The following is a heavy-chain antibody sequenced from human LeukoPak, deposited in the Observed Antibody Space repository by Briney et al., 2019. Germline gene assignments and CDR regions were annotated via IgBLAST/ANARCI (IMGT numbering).Heavy chain of an antibody. CDR2: INPNSGGT. D-gene: IGHD3-22*01. CDR1: GYTFTGYY. V-gene: IGHV1-2*02. Sequence: ASVKVSCKASGYTFTGYYMHWVRQAPGQGLEWMGWINPNSGGTNYAQKFQGRVTMTRDTSISTAYMELSRLRSDDTAVYYCARVPISLLYYDSSGTFDYWGQGTLVAVSS. J-gene: IGHJ4*02. CDR3: ARVPISLLYYDSSGTFDY.